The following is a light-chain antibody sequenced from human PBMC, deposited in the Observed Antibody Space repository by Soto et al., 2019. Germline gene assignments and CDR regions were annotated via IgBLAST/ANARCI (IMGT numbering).Light chain of an antibody. V-gene: IGKV3-11*01. CDR1: QSVSSY. CDR3: QQRSNWPT. Sequence: EIVLTQSPATLSLSPGERATCSCRASQSVSSYLAWYQQKPGQAPRLLIYDASNRATGIPARFSGSGSGTDFTLTISSLEPEDFAVYYCQQRSNWPTFGGGTKVEIK. CDR2: DAS. J-gene: IGKJ4*01.